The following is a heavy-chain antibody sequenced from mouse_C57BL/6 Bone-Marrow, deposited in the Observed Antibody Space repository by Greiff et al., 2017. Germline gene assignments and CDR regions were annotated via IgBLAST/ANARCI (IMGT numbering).Heavy chain of an antibody. CDR3: ASPARG. Sequence: VQLQESGPELVKPGASVKISCKASGYAFSSSWMNWVKQRPGKGLEWIGRIYPGDGDTNYNGKFKGKATLTADNSSSTAYMQLSSLTSEDSAVYFCASPARGWGQGTLVTVSA. J-gene: IGHJ3*01. CDR1: GYAFSSSW. CDR2: IYPGDGDT. V-gene: IGHV1-82*01.